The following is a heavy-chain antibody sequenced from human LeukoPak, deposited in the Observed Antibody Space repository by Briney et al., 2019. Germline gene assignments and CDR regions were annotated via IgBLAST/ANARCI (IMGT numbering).Heavy chain of an antibody. D-gene: IGHD5-24*01. CDR1: GYSFNTYW. J-gene: IGHJ4*02. CDR3: ARQGKDGYRVVDY. V-gene: IGHV5-51*01. Sequence: GESLKSSCKGSGYSFNTYWIGWVRQMPGKGLEGMGIIYPGDSDTRYSPSFQGQVTISVDKSISTAYLQWSSLKASDTAMYYCARQGKDGYRVVDYWGQGTLVTVSS. CDR2: IYPGDSDT.